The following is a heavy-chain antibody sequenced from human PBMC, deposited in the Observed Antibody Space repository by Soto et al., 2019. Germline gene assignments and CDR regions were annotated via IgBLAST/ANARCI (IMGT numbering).Heavy chain of an antibody. V-gene: IGHV3-7*01. Sequence: GGSLRLSCAASGFTFSSYSMNWVRQAPGKGLEWVANIKQDGSEKYYVDSVKGRFTISRDNAKNSLYLQMNSLRAEDTAVYYCARDASGYDFGYWGQGTLVTVSS. J-gene: IGHJ4*02. CDR1: GFTFSSYS. CDR2: IKQDGSEK. CDR3: ARDASGYDFGY. D-gene: IGHD5-12*01.